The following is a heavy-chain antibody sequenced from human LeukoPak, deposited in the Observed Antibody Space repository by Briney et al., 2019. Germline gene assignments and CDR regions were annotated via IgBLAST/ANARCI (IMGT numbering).Heavy chain of an antibody. V-gene: IGHV3-23*01. D-gene: IGHD3-10*01. Sequence: GGSLRLSCTASGFIFSSYAMNWVRQAPGKGLEWVSVMTSSGGGTDYADSVKGRFTISRDNFKNTLYLQMNRLRAEDTAVYYCAKAHYFGSGSFDHWGQGTLVTVST. CDR2: MTSSGGGT. J-gene: IGHJ4*02. CDR3: AKAHYFGSGSFDH. CDR1: GFIFSSYA.